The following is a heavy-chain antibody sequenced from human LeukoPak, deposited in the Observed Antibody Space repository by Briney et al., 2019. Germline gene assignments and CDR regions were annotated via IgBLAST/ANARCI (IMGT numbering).Heavy chain of an antibody. D-gene: IGHD3-10*01. CDR2: ISGSGGSGGST. CDR1: GFTFSTYA. CDR3: AKVPHYYYGSGSFQFDY. Sequence: PGGSLRLSCAASGFTFSTYAMSWVRQAPGEGLEWVSAISGSGGSGGSTYYADSVKGRFTISRDNSKNTLYLQMNSLRAEDTAVYYCAKVPHYYYGSGSFQFDYWGQGTLVAVSS. V-gene: IGHV3-23*01. J-gene: IGHJ4*02.